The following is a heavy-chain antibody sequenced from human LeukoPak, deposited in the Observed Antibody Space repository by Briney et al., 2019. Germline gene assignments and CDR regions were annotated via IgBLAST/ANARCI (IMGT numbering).Heavy chain of an antibody. CDR1: GFTFSSYW. J-gene: IGHJ3*02. D-gene: IGHD3-10*01. Sequence: PGGSLRLSCAASGFTFSSYWMTWVRQAPGKGLEWVANVRQDGSEKYYVDSVKGRFTISRDNAKNSLYLQMNSLRAEDTAVYYCARDVRSGSFRAFDIWGQGTKVTVSS. V-gene: IGHV3-7*01. CDR2: VRQDGSEK. CDR3: ARDVRSGSFRAFDI.